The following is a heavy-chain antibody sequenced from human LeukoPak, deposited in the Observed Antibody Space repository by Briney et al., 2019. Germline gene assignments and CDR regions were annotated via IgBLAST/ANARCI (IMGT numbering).Heavy chain of an antibody. CDR3: ARVFPEYYDILTPWVRKNWFDP. V-gene: IGHV1-18*04. Sequence: ASVKVSCKASGYTFTSYGISWVREAPGQGLEWMGWISAYNGNTNYAQKLQGRVTMTTDTSTSTAYMELRSLRSDDTAVDYCARVFPEYYDILTPWVRKNWFDPWGQGTLVTVSS. CDR2: ISAYNGNT. D-gene: IGHD3-9*01. CDR1: GYTFTSYG. J-gene: IGHJ5*02.